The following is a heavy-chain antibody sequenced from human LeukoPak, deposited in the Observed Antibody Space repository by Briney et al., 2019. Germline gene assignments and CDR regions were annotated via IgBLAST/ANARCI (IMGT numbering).Heavy chain of an antibody. J-gene: IGHJ4*02. V-gene: IGHV4-59*08. D-gene: IGHD6-19*01. CDR1: GGSISNNY. Sequence: PSETLSLTCSVSGGSISNNYWSWIRQPPGKGLEWMGYIFYSGSSDSNPSLKSRVTISVDTSKNQFSLKLSSVTAADTAVYYCTRRYSSGWYFDYWGQGTLVTVSS. CDR2: IFYSGSS. CDR3: TRRYSSGWYFDY.